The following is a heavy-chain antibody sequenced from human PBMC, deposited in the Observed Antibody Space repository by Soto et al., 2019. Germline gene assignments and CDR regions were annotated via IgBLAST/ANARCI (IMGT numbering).Heavy chain of an antibody. CDR3: ARGDREDIAVVIGVRPGEYGVDV. Sequence: GGSLRLSCAASGFTFSSYAMHWVRQAPGKGLECVAVISHDGSNRFYRDYVKGRFSISRDNSKNTLHPQIDGLKYEDTAVYYCARGDREDIAVVIGVRPGEYGVDVWGQGTTVTV. CDR1: GFTFSSYA. D-gene: IGHD2-15*01. CDR2: ISHDGSNR. V-gene: IGHV3-30-3*01. J-gene: IGHJ6*02.